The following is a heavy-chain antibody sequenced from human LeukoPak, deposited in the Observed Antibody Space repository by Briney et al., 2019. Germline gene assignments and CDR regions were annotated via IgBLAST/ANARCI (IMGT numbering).Heavy chain of an antibody. Sequence: SETLSLTCSVSGGSITNYCWSWIRQPPGRGLEWIGYIYYSGSTHYNPSLKSRVTISVDTSRNQFSLNLTSMTAADTAVYYCVRHFAPFRLGPHFDYWGQGSLVTVSS. CDR3: VRHFAPFRLGPHFDY. J-gene: IGHJ4*02. V-gene: IGHV4-59*08. D-gene: IGHD1-14*01. CDR1: GGSITNYC. CDR2: IYYSGST.